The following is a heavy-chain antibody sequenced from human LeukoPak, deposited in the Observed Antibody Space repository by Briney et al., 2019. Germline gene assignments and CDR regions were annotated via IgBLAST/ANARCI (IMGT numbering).Heavy chain of an antibody. J-gene: IGHJ4*02. CDR3: ARGNQQLPRSTPDY. V-gene: IGHV3-74*01. D-gene: IGHD2-2*01. CDR1: GFTFSSSW. CDR2: IKTDGSTT. Sequence: GGSLRLSCAVSGFTFSSSWMHWVRLAPGKGLVWVSHIKTDGSTTAYADSVKGRFTISRDNAKNTLYLQMNSLRAEDTGVYYCARGNQQLPRSTPDYWGQGTLVTVSS.